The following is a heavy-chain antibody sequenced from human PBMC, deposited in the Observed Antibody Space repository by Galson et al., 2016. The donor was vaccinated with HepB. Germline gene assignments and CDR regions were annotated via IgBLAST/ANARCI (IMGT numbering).Heavy chain of an antibody. CDR1: GFSFSNYW. D-gene: IGHD6-13*01. Sequence: SLRLSCAASGFSFSNYWMSWVRQAPGKGLEWVADIKEDGSNTNYMDSVKGRFTISRDNTRNSLYLQMNSLGFDDTAVYYCARDDSSNWYNACDLWGQGTMVTVSS. J-gene: IGHJ3*01. V-gene: IGHV3-7*04. CDR3: ARDDSSNWYNACDL. CDR2: IKEDGSNT.